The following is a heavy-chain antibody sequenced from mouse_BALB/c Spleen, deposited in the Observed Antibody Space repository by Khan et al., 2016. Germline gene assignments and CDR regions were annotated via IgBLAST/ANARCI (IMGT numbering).Heavy chain of an antibody. J-gene: IGHJ1*01. Sequence: EVQLQESGGGLVQPGGSLKLSCAASGSDFSRYWMCWVRQAPGTGLEWLGEINPDSSTIKYTPSLKDKFIISRDNAKNTLYLQMSKVRSEDTAVNCCASTFWYFDVWGAGTTVTVAS. CDR1: GSDFSRYW. CDR3: ASTFWYFDV. CDR2: INPDSSTI. V-gene: IGHV4-1*02.